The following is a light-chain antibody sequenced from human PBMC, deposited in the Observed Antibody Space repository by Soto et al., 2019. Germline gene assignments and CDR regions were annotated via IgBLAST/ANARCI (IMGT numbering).Light chain of an antibody. Sequence: EIGLTQSPATLSLSPGERATLSCRASQSVSSSYLAWYQQKPGQAPRLLIYGASSRATGIPARFSGSGSGTDFTLTISRLEPEDFAVYYCQQYGSSLCTFGQGTQVDIK. J-gene: IGKJ1*01. CDR2: GAS. CDR3: QQYGSSLCT. V-gene: IGKV3-20*01. CDR1: QSVSSSY.